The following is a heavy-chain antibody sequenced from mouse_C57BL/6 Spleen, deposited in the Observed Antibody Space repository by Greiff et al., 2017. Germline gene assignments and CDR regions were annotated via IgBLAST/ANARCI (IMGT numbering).Heavy chain of an antibody. CDR2: IWRGGST. CDR3: AKETTVVATNAMDY. J-gene: IGHJ4*01. V-gene: IGHV2-5*01. D-gene: IGHD1-1*01. CDR1: GFSLTSYG. Sequence: VKLKQSGPGLVQPSQSLSITCTVSGFSLTSYGVHWVRQSPGKGLEWLGVIWRGGSTDYNAAFMSRLSITKDNSKSQVFFKMNSLQADDTAIYDCAKETTVVATNAMDYWGQGTSVTVSS.